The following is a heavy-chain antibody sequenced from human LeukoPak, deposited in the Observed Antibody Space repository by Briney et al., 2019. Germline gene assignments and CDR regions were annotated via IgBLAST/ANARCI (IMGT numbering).Heavy chain of an antibody. J-gene: IGHJ4*02. V-gene: IGHV4-61*01. CDR2: IYYSGST. D-gene: IGHD5-12*01. CDR1: GGSVSSGSYY. CDR3: ARGDIVATHFDY. Sequence: ASETLSLTCTVSGGSVSSGSYYSSWIRQPPGKGLEWIGYIYYSGSTNYTPSLKSRVTISVDTSKNQFSLKLSSVTAADTAVYYCARGDIVATHFDYWGQGTLVTVSS.